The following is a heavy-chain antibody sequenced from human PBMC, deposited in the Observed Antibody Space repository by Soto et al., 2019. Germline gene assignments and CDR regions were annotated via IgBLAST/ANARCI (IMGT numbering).Heavy chain of an antibody. J-gene: IGHJ4*02. D-gene: IGHD5-18*01. V-gene: IGHV1-3*01. CDR2: INAGNGNT. CDR1: GNTVPNYA. CDR3: ARDPGYSYGYN. Sequence: GASVKVSCKASGNTVPNYAIHWVRQAPGQRLEWMGWINAGNGNTYYSQKFQGRVTITRDTSASTAYMELSSLRSEDTAVYYCARDPGYSYGYNWGQGTLVTVSS.